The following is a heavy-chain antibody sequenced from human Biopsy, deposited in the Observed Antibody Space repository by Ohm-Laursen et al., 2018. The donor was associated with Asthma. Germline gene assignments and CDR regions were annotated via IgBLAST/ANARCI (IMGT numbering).Heavy chain of an antibody. J-gene: IGHJ3*01. CDR2: VNTGNGDT. CDR1: GDNFISFA. D-gene: IGHD3-9*01. V-gene: IGHV1-3*04. CDR3: ARTYYDFLTGQVKDVFGV. Sequence: ASVKVSCKASGDNFISFAIHWVRQAPGQRLEWIGWVNTGNGDTKYSQKFQGRVTITRDTSASTAYMELRSLRSEDTATYYCARTYYDFLTGQVKDVFGVWGQGTMVTVSS.